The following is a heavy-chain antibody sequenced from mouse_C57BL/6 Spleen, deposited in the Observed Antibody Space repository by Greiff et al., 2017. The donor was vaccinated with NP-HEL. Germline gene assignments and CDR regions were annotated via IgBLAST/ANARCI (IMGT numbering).Heavy chain of an antibody. J-gene: IGHJ2*01. D-gene: IGHD2-5*01. CDR1: GYTFTSYW. CDR3: ARSAYYSNAGY. V-gene: IGHV1-55*01. CDR2: IYPGSGST. Sequence: QVHVKQPGAELVKPGASVKMSCKASGYTFTSYWITWVKQRPGQGLEWIGDIYPGSGSTNYNEKFKSKATLTVDTSSSTAYMQLSSLTSEDSAVYYCARSAYYSNAGYWGQGTTLTVSS.